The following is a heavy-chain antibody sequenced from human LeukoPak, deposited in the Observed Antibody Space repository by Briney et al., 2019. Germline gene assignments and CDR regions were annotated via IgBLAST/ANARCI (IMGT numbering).Heavy chain of an antibody. CDR1: GFSFTTYW. CDR2: ISSSGSTI. D-gene: IGHD6-19*01. J-gene: IGHJ6*03. Sequence: GESLRLSCAASGFSFTTYWMSWVRQAPGKGLEWVSYISSSGSTIYCADSVKGRFTISRDNAKNSLYLQMNSLRAEDTAVYYCARDPYSGGYGAYYYYYMDVWGKGTTVTVSS. V-gene: IGHV3-48*04. CDR3: ARDPYSGGYGAYYYYYMDV.